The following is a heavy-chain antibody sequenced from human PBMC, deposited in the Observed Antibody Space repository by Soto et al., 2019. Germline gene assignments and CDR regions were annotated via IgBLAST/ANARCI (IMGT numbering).Heavy chain of an antibody. CDR1: GFTFSYYW. D-gene: IGHD1-26*01. CDR3: ARGARGAFDI. J-gene: IGHJ3*02. CDR2: IHSDGSST. Sequence: EVQLVESGGGLVQPGESLRLSCAASGFTFSYYWMHWVRQAPGKGLVWVSRIHSDGSSTTYADSVKGRFTISRDNARNTVYLQMNSLRGEDTAVYYCARGARGAFDIWGQGTVVTVSS. V-gene: IGHV3-74*01.